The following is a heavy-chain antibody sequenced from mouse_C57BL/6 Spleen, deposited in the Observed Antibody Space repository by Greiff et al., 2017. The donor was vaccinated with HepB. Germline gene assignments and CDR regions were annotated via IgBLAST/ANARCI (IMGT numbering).Heavy chain of an antibody. CDR1: GYTFTSYW. CDR3: ARSYYGNYEFAY. D-gene: IGHD2-10*01. V-gene: IGHV1-50*01. Sequence: VQRVESGAELVKPGASVKLSCKASGYTFTSYWMQWVKQRPGQGLEWIGEIDPSDSYTNYNQKFKGKATLTVDTSSSTAYMQLSSLTSEDSAVYYCARSYYGNYEFAYWGQGTLVTVSA. CDR2: IDPSDSYT. J-gene: IGHJ3*01.